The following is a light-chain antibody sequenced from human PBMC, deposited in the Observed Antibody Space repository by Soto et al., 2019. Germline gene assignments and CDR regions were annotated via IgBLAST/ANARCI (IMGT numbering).Light chain of an antibody. J-gene: IGKJ2*01. CDR1: ESVTTNF. CDR3: QRYGTSRGA. V-gene: IGKV3-20*01. Sequence: IVLTQSPDTLSLSPGERATLSCRASESVTTNFLAWYQQKPGQAPRLLIYGASTRASGIPDRFSGSGSGTDFPLTISRLEPDDFAVYYCQRYGTSRGAFGQGTKLEIK. CDR2: GAS.